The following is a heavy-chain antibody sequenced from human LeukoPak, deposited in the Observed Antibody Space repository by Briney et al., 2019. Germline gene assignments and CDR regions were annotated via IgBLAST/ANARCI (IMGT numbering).Heavy chain of an antibody. CDR1: GFRFGGFW. CDR2: INQDGSEK. J-gene: IGHJ3*02. V-gene: IGHV3-7*01. CDR3: TRDVREAYDI. D-gene: IGHD3-16*01. Sequence: PGGSLRLSCEASGFRFGGFWMNWVRQAPRKGPERVANINQDGSEKLYVDSVKGRFTISRDNAKNSLYLQMNSLRVEDTAVYYCTRDVREAYDIWGHGTMVTVSS.